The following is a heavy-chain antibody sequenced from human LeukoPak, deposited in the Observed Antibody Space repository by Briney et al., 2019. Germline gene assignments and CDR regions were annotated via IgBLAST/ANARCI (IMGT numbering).Heavy chain of an antibody. CDR3: ARRRGSGTQLWKYDAFDI. CDR1: GGSISSYY. J-gene: IGHJ3*02. D-gene: IGHD5-18*01. V-gene: IGHV4-59*01. CDR2: IYYSGST. Sequence: SETLSLTCTVSGGSISSYYWSWIRQPPGRGLEWIGYIYYSGSTNYNPSLRSRVTISVDTSKNQFSLNLRSVTAADTAVYYCARRRGSGTQLWKYDAFDIWGQGTLVTVSS.